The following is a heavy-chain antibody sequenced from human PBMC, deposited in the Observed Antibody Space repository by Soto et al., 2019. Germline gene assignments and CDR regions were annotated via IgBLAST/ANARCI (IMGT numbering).Heavy chain of an antibody. CDR2: ISGSGGRT. CDR1: GFRVRSYA. CDR3: AKGGYYSLFDI. J-gene: IGHJ3*02. D-gene: IGHD3-16*01. V-gene: IGHV3-23*01. Sequence: EWSLRLSCVASGFRVRSYAMSWVRQTPGKGLEWVSVISGSGGRTYYADSVKGRFTISRDNSNNTLSLQMHILRVEDTAVYFCAKGGYYSLFDIWGQGTMVIVSS.